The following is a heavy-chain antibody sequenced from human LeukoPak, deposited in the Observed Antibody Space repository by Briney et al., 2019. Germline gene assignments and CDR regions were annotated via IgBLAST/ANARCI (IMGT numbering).Heavy chain of an antibody. Sequence: SSETLSLTCTVSGGSISSHYWSWIRQPPGKGLEWIGYIYYSGSTNYNPSLKRRVTISVDTSKNQFSLKLSSVTAADTAVYYCASYSGSYNNWFDPWGQGTLVTVSS. CDR3: ASYSGSYNNWFDP. D-gene: IGHD1-26*01. V-gene: IGHV4-59*11. CDR1: GGSISSHY. CDR2: IYYSGST. J-gene: IGHJ5*02.